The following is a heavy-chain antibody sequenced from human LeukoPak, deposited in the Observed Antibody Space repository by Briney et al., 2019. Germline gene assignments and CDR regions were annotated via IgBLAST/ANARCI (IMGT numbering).Heavy chain of an antibody. CDR2: IIPIFGTA. V-gene: IGHV1-69*13. CDR3: ARDSGGYSYGYLFDY. CDR1: GGTFSSYA. J-gene: IGHJ4*02. Sequence: GASVKVSCKASGGTFSSYAISWVRQAPGQGLEWMGGIIPIFGTANYAQKFQGRVTITADESTSTAYMELSSLRSEDTAVYYCARDSGGYSYGYLFDYWGQGTLVTVSS. D-gene: IGHD5-18*01.